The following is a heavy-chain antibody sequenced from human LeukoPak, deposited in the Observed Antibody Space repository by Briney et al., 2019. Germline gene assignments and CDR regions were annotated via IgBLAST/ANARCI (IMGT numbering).Heavy chain of an antibody. V-gene: IGHV4-34*01. CDR2: INHSGST. J-gene: IGHJ4*02. CDR1: GGSFSGYY. CDR3: ARGRREYQLLFMSVDY. D-gene: IGHD2-2*01. Sequence: PSETPSLTRALYGGSFSGYYWSSIPHPPRKGLECIGEINHSGSTNYNPSLKSRVTISVATSKNQFSLKLSSVTAADTAVYYCARGRREYQLLFMSVDYWGQGTLVTASS.